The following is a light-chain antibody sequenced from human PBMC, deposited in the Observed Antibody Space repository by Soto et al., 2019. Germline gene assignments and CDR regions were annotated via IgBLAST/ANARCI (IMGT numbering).Light chain of an antibody. Sequence: EIVLTQSPGTLSLSPGERATLSCRASQSVSSSYLAWYQQKPDQAPRLLIYGASSRATGIPDRCSGSGSWTDVNLNISRLEPEDLAVYYCLQYGSSPRTVGQGTKVEIK. CDR3: LQYGSSPRT. J-gene: IGKJ1*01. CDR2: GAS. V-gene: IGKV3-20*01. CDR1: QSVSSSY.